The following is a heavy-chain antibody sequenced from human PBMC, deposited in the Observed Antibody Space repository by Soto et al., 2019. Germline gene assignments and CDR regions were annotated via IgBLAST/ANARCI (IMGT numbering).Heavy chain of an antibody. CDR1: QYTFTNFY. CDR2: INNGGGT. V-gene: IGHV1-2*02. Sequence: QVQLVQSGAEVAKPGASVKVSCKASQYTFTNFYLHWVRQAPGQRPERMGWINNGGGTIYAQKFQGRLSMTRDTSITTAYMELSRLSSDDPAFCYCATSSGWSPFPDYWGQGTLVTLSS. J-gene: IGHJ4*02. CDR3: ATSSGWSPFPDY. D-gene: IGHD6-19*01.